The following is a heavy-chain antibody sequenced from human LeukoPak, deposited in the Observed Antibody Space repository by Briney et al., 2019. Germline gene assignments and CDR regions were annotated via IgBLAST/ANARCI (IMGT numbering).Heavy chain of an antibody. V-gene: IGHV4-59*01. J-gene: IGHJ4*02. CDR1: SGSIYSYY. Sequence: SETLSLTCTVSSGSIYSYYWSWLRQPPGKGLEWIGYVYYSGSTNFNPSLESRVTISVDTAKNQFALKLTSVTAADTAIYYCARGGYYFDYWGQGSLVTVSS. CDR2: VYYSGST. CDR3: ARGGYYFDY.